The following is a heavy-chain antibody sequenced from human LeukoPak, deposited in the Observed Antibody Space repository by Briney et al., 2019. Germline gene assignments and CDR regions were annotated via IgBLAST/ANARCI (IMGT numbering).Heavy chain of an antibody. V-gene: IGHV3-23*01. Sequence: GGCLRLSCADSVFTFSNYAMSWVREAPGRGLECGSGISAGGDSTYYTGSVKVRFFISRDNSKNTLYLQMNSLRPEDTAVYYCAKSSSYSASFFDYWGQGTLVTVSS. CDR1: VFTFSNYA. J-gene: IGHJ4*02. CDR3: AKSSSYSASFFDY. CDR2: ISAGGDST. D-gene: IGHD3-22*01.